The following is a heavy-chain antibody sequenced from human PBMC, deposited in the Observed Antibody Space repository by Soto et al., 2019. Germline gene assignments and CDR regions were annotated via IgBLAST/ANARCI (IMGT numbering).Heavy chain of an antibody. CDR1: GFTFDAYA. CDR3: AKDLGLRYGGLNCYYYYMDV. J-gene: IGHJ6*03. V-gene: IGHV3-9*01. CDR2: ISWNSGSI. Sequence: EVQLVESGGGLVQPGRSLRLSCAASGFTFDAYAMHWVRQAPGTGLEWVSGISWNSGSIGYADSVKGRFTISRDNAKHSLYLQMNSLRAEDTALYYCAKDLGLRYGGLNCYYYYMDVWGEGTTVTVSS. D-gene: IGHD3-9*01.